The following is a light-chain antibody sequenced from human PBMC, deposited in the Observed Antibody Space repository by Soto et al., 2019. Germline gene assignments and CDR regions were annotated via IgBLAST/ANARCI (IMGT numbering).Light chain of an antibody. CDR2: AAS. CDR3: QKYNSGPRT. Sequence: DIQVAQSPSSLSASVGDRVTITCRASQRIDNFLAWYQQKPGKVQKLLIYAASTLESGVPSRFSASGSGIDFTLTISSLQPEDVATYYCQKYNSGPRTFGQGTKLEI. CDR1: QRIDNF. J-gene: IGKJ1*01. V-gene: IGKV1-27*01.